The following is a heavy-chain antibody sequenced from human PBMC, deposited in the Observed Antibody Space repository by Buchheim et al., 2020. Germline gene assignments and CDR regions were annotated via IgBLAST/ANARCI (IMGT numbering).Heavy chain of an antibody. CDR1: GYTFSSHG. CDR3: ARDPQGGYFDY. Sequence: QVQLVQYGGGVVQPGRSLRLSCEASGYTFSSHGMQWVRQAPGKGLEWVAVIWADGGTKYYADSMKGRFTISRDISKSTLFLEMNILRGEDTAVYYCARDPQGGYFDYWGQG. J-gene: IGHJ4*02. D-gene: IGHD1-26*01. V-gene: IGHV3-33*01. CDR2: IWADGGTK.